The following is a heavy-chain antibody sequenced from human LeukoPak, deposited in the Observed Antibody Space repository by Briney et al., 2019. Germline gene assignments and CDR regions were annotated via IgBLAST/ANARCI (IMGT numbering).Heavy chain of an antibody. CDR2: INHSGST. Sequence: PSETLSLTCAVYGGSFSGYYWSWIRQPPGKGLEWIGEINHSGSTNYNPSLKSRVTISVDTSKNQFSLKLSSVTAADTAVYYCARASKGEQDGLIGGFDYWGQGTLVTVSP. V-gene: IGHV4-34*01. CDR3: ARASKGEQDGLIGGFDY. CDR1: GGSFSGYY. D-gene: IGHD3-16*01. J-gene: IGHJ4*02.